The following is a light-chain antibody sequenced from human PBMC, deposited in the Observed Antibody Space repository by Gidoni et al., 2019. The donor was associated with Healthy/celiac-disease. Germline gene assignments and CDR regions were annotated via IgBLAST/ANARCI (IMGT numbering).Light chain of an antibody. CDR3: QQDDNLPST. Sequence: DIQMTQSPSSLSASVGDRVTITCQASQDISNYLNWYQQKPGKAPKLLIYDASKLETGVPSRFSGRGSGTDFTFTISSLQPEDIGTYYCQQDDNLPSTFGQXTRLEIK. CDR1: QDISNY. J-gene: IGKJ5*01. CDR2: DAS. V-gene: IGKV1-33*01.